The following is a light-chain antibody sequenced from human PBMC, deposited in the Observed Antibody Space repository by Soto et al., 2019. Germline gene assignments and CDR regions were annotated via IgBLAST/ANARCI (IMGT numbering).Light chain of an antibody. CDR1: QSISSW. Sequence: DIQMTQSPSTLSASVGDRVTITCRASQSISSWLAWYQQKPGKAPKLLIYDASSLESRVPSRFSGSGSGTEFTLTISSLQPDDFATYYCQQYNSPTTWTFGQGTKVEIK. CDR3: QQYNSPTTWT. CDR2: DAS. J-gene: IGKJ1*01. V-gene: IGKV1-5*01.